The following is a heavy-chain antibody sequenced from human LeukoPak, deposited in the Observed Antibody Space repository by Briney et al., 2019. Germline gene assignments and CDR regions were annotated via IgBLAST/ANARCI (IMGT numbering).Heavy chain of an antibody. CDR1: GFTFSSYW. CDR3: AREGAVAGIVWFDP. Sequence: GGSLRLSCAASGFTFSSYWMSWVRQAPGKGLEWVANIKQDGSEKYYVDSVKGRFTISRDNAKNSLYLQMNSLRAEHTAVYYCAREGAVAGIVWFDPWGQGTLVTVSS. J-gene: IGHJ5*02. CDR2: IKQDGSEK. D-gene: IGHD6-19*01. V-gene: IGHV3-7*01.